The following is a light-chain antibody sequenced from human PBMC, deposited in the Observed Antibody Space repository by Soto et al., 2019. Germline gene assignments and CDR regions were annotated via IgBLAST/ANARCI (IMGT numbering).Light chain of an antibody. CDR3: SSYSSSSTVV. CDR1: NSDVGGYNY. V-gene: IGLV2-14*03. Sequence: QSALTQPASVSGSPGQSITISCTGTNSDVGGYNYVSWYQQHPGKAPKLVIYDVSNRPSGVSNRFSGSKSGNTASLTISGLQAEDEADYYCSSYSSSSTVVFVGGTELTVL. CDR2: DVS. J-gene: IGLJ2*01.